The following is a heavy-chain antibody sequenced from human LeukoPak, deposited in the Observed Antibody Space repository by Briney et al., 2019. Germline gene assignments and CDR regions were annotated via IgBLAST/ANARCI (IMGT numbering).Heavy chain of an antibody. D-gene: IGHD3-22*01. J-gene: IGHJ4*02. CDR2: IYSGGST. Sequence: AGGSLRLSCAASGFTVSSNYMSWVRQAPGKGLEWVSVIYSGGSTYYADSVKGRFTISRDNSKNTLYLQMNSLRAVDTAVYYCARAGYYYDSSGYYRTLYFDYWGQGTLVTVSS. CDR3: ARAGYYYDSSGYYRTLYFDY. V-gene: IGHV3-53*01. CDR1: GFTVSSNY.